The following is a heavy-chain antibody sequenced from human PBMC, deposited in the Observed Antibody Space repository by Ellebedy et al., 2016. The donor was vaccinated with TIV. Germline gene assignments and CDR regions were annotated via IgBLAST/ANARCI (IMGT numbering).Heavy chain of an antibody. CDR3: ARDRGAASFDP. V-gene: IGHV4-38-2*02. Sequence: MPSETLSLTCTVSGYSISSGYFWGWIRQPPGKGLEWIGSIYHSGTTYYNPSLKSRVTISVDTSKNQFSLKLRSVTAADTALDYCARDRGAASFDPWGQGALVTVSS. D-gene: IGHD6-25*01. CDR2: IYHSGTT. CDR1: GYSISSGYF. J-gene: IGHJ5*02.